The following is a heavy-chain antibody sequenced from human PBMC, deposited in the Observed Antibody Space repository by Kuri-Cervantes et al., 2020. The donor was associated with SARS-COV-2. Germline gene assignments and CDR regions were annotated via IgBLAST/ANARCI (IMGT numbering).Heavy chain of an antibody. V-gene: IGHV4-38-2*02. Sequence: SQTLSLTCAVSGYSISSGYYWGWIRQPPGKGLEWIGSIYRSGSTYYNPSLKSRVTISVDTSKNQFSLKLSSVTAADTAVYYCARDTGLFGVVTNFDCWGQGTLVTVSS. CDR1: GYSISSGYY. CDR2: IYRSGST. D-gene: IGHD3-3*01. CDR3: ARDTGLFGVVTNFDC. J-gene: IGHJ4*02.